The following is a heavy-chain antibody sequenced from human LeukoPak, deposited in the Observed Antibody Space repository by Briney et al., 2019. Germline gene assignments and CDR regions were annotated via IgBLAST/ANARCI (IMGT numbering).Heavy chain of an antibody. CDR1: GFTLSSYS. CDR3: ARDNGRIEAAYAFDI. CDR2: ISSTSTYI. J-gene: IGHJ3*02. D-gene: IGHD6-13*01. V-gene: IGHV3-21*01. Sequence: PGGSLRLSCVASGFTLSSYSMNWVRQAPGKGLEWVSSISSTSTYIYYADSVKGRFTISRDNAKNSLYLQMNSLRAEDTAVYYCARDNGRIEAAYAFDIWGQGTMVTVSS.